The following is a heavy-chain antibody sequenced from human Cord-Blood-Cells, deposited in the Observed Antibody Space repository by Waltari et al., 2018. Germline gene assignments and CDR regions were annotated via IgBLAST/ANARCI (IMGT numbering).Heavy chain of an antibody. V-gene: IGHV3-30-3*01. Sequence: QVQLVESGGGVVQPGRSLRLSCAASGFTFSSYDMHWVRQGPGKGLEWVAVISYDGSKKYYAEPVKGRFTISRDNSKNTLYLQMNSLRAEDTAVYYCAKAFGVVPNQKGWYFDLWGRGTLVTVSS. CDR3: AKAFGVVPNQKGWYFDL. CDR2: ISYDGSKK. D-gene: IGHD3-3*01. J-gene: IGHJ2*01. CDR1: GFTFSSYD.